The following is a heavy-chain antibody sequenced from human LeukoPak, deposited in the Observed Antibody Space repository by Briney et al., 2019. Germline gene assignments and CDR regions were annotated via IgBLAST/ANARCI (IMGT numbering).Heavy chain of an antibody. Sequence: ASVKVSCKASGYTFTSYYMHWVRQAPGQGLEWMGFINPSGGSTSYAQKFKGRVTMTRDMSTSTDYMELSSLRSEDTAIYYCARDNSVGDNAWWFDPWGQGTLVTVSS. D-gene: IGHD1-26*01. J-gene: IGHJ5*02. V-gene: IGHV1-46*01. CDR2: INPSGGST. CDR3: ARDNSVGDNAWWFDP. CDR1: GYTFTSYY.